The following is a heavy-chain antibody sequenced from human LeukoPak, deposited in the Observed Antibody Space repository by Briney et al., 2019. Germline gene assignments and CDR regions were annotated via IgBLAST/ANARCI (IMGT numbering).Heavy chain of an antibody. D-gene: IGHD3-10*01. CDR1: GFTLRDSW. Sequence: GGALRLSCVSSGFTLRDSWMHWVRQARGKGVEWVSRIYSDESSTYYVDSVKGRFTISRDNAKNSLYLQMNSLRAEDTALYYCAKDWDGDVGGAFDIWGQGTMVTVSS. CDR2: IYSDESST. V-gene: IGHV3-74*01. CDR3: AKDWDGDVGGAFDI. J-gene: IGHJ3*02.